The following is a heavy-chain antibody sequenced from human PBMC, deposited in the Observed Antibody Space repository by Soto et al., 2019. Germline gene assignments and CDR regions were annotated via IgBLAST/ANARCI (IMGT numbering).Heavy chain of an antibody. Sequence: SETLSLTCTVPGGSISSGDYYWSWIRQPPGKGLEWIGYIYYSGSTYYNPSLKSRVTISVDTSKNQFSLKLSSVTAADTAVYYCAREFGFTFGGVIAPWGQGTLVTVSS. CDR2: IYYSGST. J-gene: IGHJ5*02. V-gene: IGHV4-30-4*01. CDR3: AREFGFTFGGVIAP. CDR1: GGSISSGDYY. D-gene: IGHD3-16*01.